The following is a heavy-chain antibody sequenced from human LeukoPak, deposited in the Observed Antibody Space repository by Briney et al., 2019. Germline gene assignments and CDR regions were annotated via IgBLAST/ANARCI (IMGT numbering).Heavy chain of an antibody. CDR3: AREMGDCSGGSCYTFYYYMDV. D-gene: IGHD2-15*01. J-gene: IGHJ6*03. CDR2: IYNSRIT. CDR1: GGSISCGSYY. Sequence: SETLSLTCTVSGGSISCGSYYWSWIRQPAGKGLEWIGRIYNSRITTYNPSLKSRFTISVDTSKNQFSLKLSSVTAADTAVYYCAREMGDCSGGSCYTFYYYMDVWGKGTTVTISS. V-gene: IGHV4-61*02.